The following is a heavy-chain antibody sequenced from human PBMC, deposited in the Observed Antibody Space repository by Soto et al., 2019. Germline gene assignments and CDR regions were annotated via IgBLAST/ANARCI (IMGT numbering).Heavy chain of an antibody. CDR1: GGSISSYY. CDR2: IYYSGST. V-gene: IGHV4-59*01. D-gene: IGHD3-22*01. J-gene: IGHJ4*02. Sequence: SETLSLTCTVSGGSISSYYWSWIRQPPGKGLEWIGYIYYSGSTNYNPSLKSRVTISVDTSKNQFSLKLSSVTAADTAVYYCARVGDYYDSSGYYLLWGQGTLVTVSS. CDR3: ARVGDYYDSSGYYLL.